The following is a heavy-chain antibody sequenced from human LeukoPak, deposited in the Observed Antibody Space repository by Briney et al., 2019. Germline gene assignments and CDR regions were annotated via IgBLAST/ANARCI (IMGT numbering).Heavy chain of an antibody. Sequence: SVKVSCKASGGTFSSYAISWVRQAPGQGLEWMGGIIPIFGGANYAQKFQGRVTITSDESTSTAYMELSSLRCEDTAVYYCARGGYYDFWSGYYFDYWGQGTLVTVSS. CDR1: GGTFSSYA. V-gene: IGHV1-69*13. D-gene: IGHD3-3*01. CDR2: IIPIFGGA. J-gene: IGHJ4*02. CDR3: ARGGYYDFWSGYYFDY.